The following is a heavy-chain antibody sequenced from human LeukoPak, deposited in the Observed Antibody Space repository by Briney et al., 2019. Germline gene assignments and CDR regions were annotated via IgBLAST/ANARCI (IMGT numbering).Heavy chain of an antibody. CDR3: AKDLHYYVAMDV. CDR2: ISGSGGST. J-gene: IGHJ6*02. Sequence: GGSLRLSCSCAASEFTFSNYAMTWVRQAPGKGLEWVSLISGSGGSTYYADSVKGRFTISRDNSKNTLYLQMSSLRVDDTAIYYCAKDLHYYVAMDVWGQGTAVTVSS. D-gene: IGHD3-10*02. V-gene: IGHV3-23*01. CDR1: EFTFSNYA.